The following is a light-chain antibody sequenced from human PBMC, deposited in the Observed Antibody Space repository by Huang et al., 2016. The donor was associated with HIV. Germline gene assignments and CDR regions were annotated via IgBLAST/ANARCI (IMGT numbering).Light chain of an antibody. J-gene: IGKJ4*01. CDR2: GAF. Sequence: EIVMTQSPATLSVSPGERVTLSCRASQSITNSVAWYQQKPGQAPRLLIFGAFTRADDVPARFSGSGSGTDFTLTISSLQSEDSAVYYCQQYYDWPPLTFGGGTTVEI. CDR1: QSITNS. CDR3: QQYYDWPPLT. V-gene: IGKV3-15*01.